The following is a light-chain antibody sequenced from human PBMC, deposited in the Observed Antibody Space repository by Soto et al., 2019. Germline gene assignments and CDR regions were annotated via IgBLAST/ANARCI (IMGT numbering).Light chain of an antibody. Sequence: MVLTQSPGTLSLSTGERATLSCRASQSVSSSQLAWYQQRPGQAPRLLVYGASTRATGIADRFSGSGSGTDFTLTISRLEPEDFEVYYCQQYGSSGVTFGPGTKVDIK. J-gene: IGKJ3*01. CDR1: QSVSSSQ. CDR3: QQYGSSGVT. CDR2: GAS. V-gene: IGKV3-20*01.